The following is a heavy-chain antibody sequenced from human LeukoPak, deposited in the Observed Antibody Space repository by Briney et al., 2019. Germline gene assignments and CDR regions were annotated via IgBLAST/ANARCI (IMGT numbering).Heavy chain of an antibody. CDR2: ISAYNGNT. D-gene: IGHD3-10*01. Sequence: GASVKVSCKASGYTFTSYGISWVRQAPGQGLEWMGWISAYNGNTNYAQKLQGRVTMTTDTSTSTAYMELRSLRSDDTAVYYCARVVTMVRGVIIWFDPWGQGTLVTVSS. CDR1: GYTFTSYG. CDR3: ARVVTMVRGVIIWFDP. V-gene: IGHV1-18*01. J-gene: IGHJ5*02.